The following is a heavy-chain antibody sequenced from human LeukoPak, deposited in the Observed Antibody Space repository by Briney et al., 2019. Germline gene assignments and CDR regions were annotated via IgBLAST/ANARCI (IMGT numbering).Heavy chain of an antibody. V-gene: IGHV4-39*01. CDR1: GVTISSNSYY. D-gene: IGHD1-26*01. CDR2: SYGNGST. Sequence: AETLSLTCTVSGVTISSNSYYWGWIRPPQGLGLDSVGSSYGNGSTYYNPSHNRLTTMSVDSSNKQFSQRMSPMTDADTAVYYCAGQGGSYPCDYWGQGTLVTVSS. CDR3: AGQGGSYPCDY. J-gene: IGHJ4*02.